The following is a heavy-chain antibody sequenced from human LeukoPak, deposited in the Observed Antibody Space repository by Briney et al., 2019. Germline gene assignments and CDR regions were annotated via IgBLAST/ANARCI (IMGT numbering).Heavy chain of an antibody. CDR2: INPSGGST. CDR3: ARPLVGYCSGGSCYTLDC. Sequence: GASVKVSCKASGYTFTSYYMHWVRQAPGQGLEWMGIINPSGGSTSYGQKIKRRVTMTRATSKSTVQMELSSQRSMHTAVYYCARPLVGYCSGGSCYTLDCWGQGTLVTVSS. J-gene: IGHJ4*02. V-gene: IGHV1-46*03. CDR1: GYTFTSYY. D-gene: IGHD2-15*01.